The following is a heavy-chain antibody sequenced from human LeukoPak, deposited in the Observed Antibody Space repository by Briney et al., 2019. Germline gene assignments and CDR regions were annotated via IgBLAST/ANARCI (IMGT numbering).Heavy chain of an antibody. J-gene: IGHJ4*02. CDR3: AREDSSGWYYFGY. CDR2: ICGYKGNT. Sequence: GPSVKVSCKVSGYIFTSYGISWVRQAPAQGLEWMGGICGYKGNTNYAQKFQGRVTMTTETSTSTAYMELRSLRYDDTAVYFCAREDSSGWYYFGYWGQGTLVTVSS. D-gene: IGHD6-19*01. CDR1: GYIFTSYG. V-gene: IGHV1-18*04.